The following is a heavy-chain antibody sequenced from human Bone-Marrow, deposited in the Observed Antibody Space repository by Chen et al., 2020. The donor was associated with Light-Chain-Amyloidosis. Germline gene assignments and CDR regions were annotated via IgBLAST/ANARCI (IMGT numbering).Heavy chain of an antibody. CDR3: AKDISYDDILPGYPADAFDI. Sequence: GGSLRLSCAASGFAFSSYALSWFRQAPGKGLEWVSTISGSGGSRYYGDSVKGRLTISRDNSKNALFLQMNSLRAEDTAVYYCAKDISYDDILPGYPADAFDIWGQGTMVTVSS. J-gene: IGHJ3*02. D-gene: IGHD3-9*01. V-gene: IGHV3-23*01. CDR1: GFAFSSYA. CDR2: ISGSGGSR.